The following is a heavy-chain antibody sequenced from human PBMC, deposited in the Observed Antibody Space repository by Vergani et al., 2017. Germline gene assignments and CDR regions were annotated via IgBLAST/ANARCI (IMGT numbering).Heavy chain of an antibody. CDR2: IYYSGST. CDR3: ARANSSSGPYYYYYGMDV. J-gene: IGHJ6*02. Sequence: QVQLQESGPGLVKPSETLSLTCTVSGGSISSYYWSWIRQPPGKGLEWIGYIYYSGSTNYNPSLKSRVTISVDTSKNQFSLKLSSVTAADTAVYYCARANSSSGPYYYYYGMDVWGQGTTVTVSS. V-gene: IGHV4-59*01. CDR1: GGSISSYY. D-gene: IGHD6-13*01.